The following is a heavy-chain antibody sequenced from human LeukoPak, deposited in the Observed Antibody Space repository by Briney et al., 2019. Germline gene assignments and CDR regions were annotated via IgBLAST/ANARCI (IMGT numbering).Heavy chain of an antibody. CDR2: IIPIFGTA. D-gene: IGHD1-26*01. J-gene: IGHJ4*02. Sequence: SVKVSCKASGGTFSSYAISWVRQAPGQGLEWMGGIIPIFGTANYAQKFQGRVTITADESTSTAYMELSSLRSEDTAVYYCARDGYEGATTFDYWGQGTLVTVSS. CDR1: GGTFSSYA. CDR3: ARDGYEGATTFDY. V-gene: IGHV1-69*13.